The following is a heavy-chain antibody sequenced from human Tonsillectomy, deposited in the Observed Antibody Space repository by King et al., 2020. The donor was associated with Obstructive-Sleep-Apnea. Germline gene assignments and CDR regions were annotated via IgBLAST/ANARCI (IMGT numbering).Heavy chain of an antibody. CDR1: GFTFTNSA. J-gene: IGHJ4*02. CDR2: IVVGSGNT. D-gene: IGHD3-22*01. Sequence: QLVQSWPEVKKPGTSVKVSCKASGFTFTNSAMQWVRQARGQRLEWIGWIVVGSGNTNCAQKFQERGTITRDNSTGTAYMELSSLRSEDTAVYYCAADMGEYYDSSGYFESGHYYGGQGTLVTVSS. V-gene: IGHV1-58*02. CDR3: AADMGEYYDSSGYFESGHYY.